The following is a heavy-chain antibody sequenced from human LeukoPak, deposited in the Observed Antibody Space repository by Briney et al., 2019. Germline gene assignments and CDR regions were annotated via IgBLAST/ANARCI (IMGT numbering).Heavy chain of an antibody. CDR2: IYYSGST. V-gene: IGHV4-39*07. CDR3: ARDNMVRGVDNFDY. Sequence: PSETLSLTCSVSGDSISTSSYYWGWIRQPPGKGLEWIGTIYYSGSTYYNPSLTSRVTISIDTSKNQFSLKLSSVTAADTAVYYCARDNMVRGVDNFDYWGQGTLVTVSS. D-gene: IGHD3-10*01. CDR1: GDSISTSSYY. J-gene: IGHJ4*02.